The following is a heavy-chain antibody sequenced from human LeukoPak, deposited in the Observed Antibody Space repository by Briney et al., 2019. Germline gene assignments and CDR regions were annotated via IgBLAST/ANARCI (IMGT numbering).Heavy chain of an antibody. Sequence: GGSLRLSCAASGFTFSSYEMNWVRQAPGKGLEWVSYISSSGSTIYYADSVKGRFTISRDNAKNSLYLQTNSLRAEDTAVYYCARGVVDGSSYYRYWYFDLWGRGTLVTVSS. D-gene: IGHD3-22*01. CDR1: GFTFSSYE. V-gene: IGHV3-48*03. J-gene: IGHJ2*01. CDR2: ISSSGSTI. CDR3: ARGVVDGSSYYRYWYFDL.